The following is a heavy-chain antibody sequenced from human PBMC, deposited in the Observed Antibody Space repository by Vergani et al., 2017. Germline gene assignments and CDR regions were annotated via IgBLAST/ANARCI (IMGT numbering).Heavy chain of an antibody. CDR1: GYTFTGYH. J-gene: IGHJ4*02. CDR3: ARGQWLPTLSFDY. D-gene: IGHD6-19*01. V-gene: IGHV1-2*02. CDR2: INPNSGGT. Sequence: QVQLVQSGAEVKKPGASVKVSCKASGYTFTGYHMHWVRQAPGQGLEWMGWINPNSGGTNYAQKCQGRVTMTRDTSISTAYMELSRLRSDDTAVYYCARGQWLPTLSFDYWGQGTLVTVSS.